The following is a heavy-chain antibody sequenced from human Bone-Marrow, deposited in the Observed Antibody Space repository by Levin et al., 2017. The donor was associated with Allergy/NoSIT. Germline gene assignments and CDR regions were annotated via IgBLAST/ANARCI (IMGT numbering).Heavy chain of an antibody. J-gene: IGHJ6*02. CDR3: AKPSYLPTILKPFFYYYGMDV. D-gene: IGHD3-3*01. Sequence: GESLKISCAASGFAFNKYAMNWVRQAPGKGLEWVSAISGGSGGSTYLTHSVRGRFTISRDDSKSTLYLEMNSRRADDSAVYYCAKPSYLPTILKPFFYYYGMDVWGQGTTVTVSS. CDR1: GFAFNKYA. CDR2: ISGGSGGST. V-gene: IGHV3-23*01.